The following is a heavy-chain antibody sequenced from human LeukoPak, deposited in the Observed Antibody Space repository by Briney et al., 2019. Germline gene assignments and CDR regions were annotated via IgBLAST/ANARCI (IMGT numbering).Heavy chain of an antibody. CDR3: ARARTKYYDSSGHYYGY. CDR1: RGTFSSYA. D-gene: IGHD3-22*01. Sequence: GASVKVSCKASRGTFSSYAISCVRQAPGQGLEWMGRIIPIFGTANYAQKFQGRVTIATDESTSTAYMKLSSLRSEDTAVYYCARARTKYYDSSGHYYGYWGQGTLVTVSS. V-gene: IGHV1-69*05. CDR2: IIPIFGTA. J-gene: IGHJ4*02.